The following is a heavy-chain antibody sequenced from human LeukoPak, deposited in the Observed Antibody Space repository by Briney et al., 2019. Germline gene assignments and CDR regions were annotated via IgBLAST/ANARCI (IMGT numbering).Heavy chain of an antibody. J-gene: IGHJ3*02. D-gene: IGHD2-21*02. CDR1: GYTFTSYG. CDR3: ARAILVYCGGDCYSTDACDI. V-gene: IGHV1-18*01. Sequence: GASVKVSCKASGYTFTSYGISWVRQAPGQGLEWMGWISAYNGNTNYAQKLQGRVTMTTDTSTSTAYMELRSLRSDDTAVYYCARAILVYCGGDCYSTDACDIWGQGTMVTVSS. CDR2: ISAYNGNT.